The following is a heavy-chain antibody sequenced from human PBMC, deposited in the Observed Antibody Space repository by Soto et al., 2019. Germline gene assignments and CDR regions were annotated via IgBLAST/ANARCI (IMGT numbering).Heavy chain of an antibody. Sequence: PGGSLRLSCAASVFTFSSYAMSWVRQAPGKGLEWVSAISGSGGSTYYADSVKGRFTISRDNSKNTLYLQMNSLRAEDTAVYYCAKVYLVVTTGYDAFDIWGQGTMVTVSS. V-gene: IGHV3-23*01. CDR3: AKVYLVVTTGYDAFDI. CDR1: VFTFSSYA. CDR2: ISGSGGST. D-gene: IGHD2-21*02. J-gene: IGHJ3*02.